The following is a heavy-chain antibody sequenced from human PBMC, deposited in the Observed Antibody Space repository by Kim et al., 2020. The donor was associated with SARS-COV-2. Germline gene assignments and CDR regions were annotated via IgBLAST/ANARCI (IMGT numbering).Heavy chain of an antibody. D-gene: IGHD6-13*01. CDR3: ARKYSSSWSLGY. CDR1: GFTFSSYA. Sequence: GGSLRLSCAASGFTFSSYAMSWVRQAPGKGLEWVSAISGSGGSKYYADSVKGRFTISRDNSKNTLYLQMNSLRAEDTAVYYCARKYSSSWSLGYWGQGTLVTGSS. CDR2: ISGSGGSK. V-gene: IGHV3-23*01. J-gene: IGHJ4*02.